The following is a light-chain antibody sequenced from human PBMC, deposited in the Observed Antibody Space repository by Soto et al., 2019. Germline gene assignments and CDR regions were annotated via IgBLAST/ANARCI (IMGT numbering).Light chain of an antibody. CDR3: TSYAGSNIWV. CDR2: EVS. J-gene: IGLJ3*02. CDR1: SSDVGAYNY. Sequence: QSVLTQPPSASGSPGLSVTISCTGTSSDVGAYNYVSWYQQYPGKAPKLMIYEVSKRPSGVPDRFSGSKSGKTASLTVSGLQPEDEADYYCTSYAGSNIWVFGGGTKLTVL. V-gene: IGLV2-8*01.